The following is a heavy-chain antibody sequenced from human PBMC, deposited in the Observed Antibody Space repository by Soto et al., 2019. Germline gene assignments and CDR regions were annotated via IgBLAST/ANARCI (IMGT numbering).Heavy chain of an antibody. V-gene: IGHV3-30-3*01. D-gene: IGHD6-6*01. J-gene: IGHJ6*02. Sequence: GGSLRLSCAASGFTFSSYAMHWVRQAPGKGLEWVAVISYDGSNKYYADSVKGRFTISRDNSKNTLYLQMNSLRAEDTAVYYCARDISSDPTDYYYYYGMDVWGQGTTVTVSS. CDR3: ARDISSDPTDYYYYYGMDV. CDR1: GFTFSSYA. CDR2: ISYDGSNK.